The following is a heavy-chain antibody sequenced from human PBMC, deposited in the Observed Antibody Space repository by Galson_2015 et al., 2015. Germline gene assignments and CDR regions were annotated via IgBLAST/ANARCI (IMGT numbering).Heavy chain of an antibody. Sequence: SLRLSCAAPGFTFSSYSMNWVGQAPGKGREGVSYTSSSSSTIYYADSVKGRFTISRDNAKNSLYLQMNSLRDEDTAVYYCLIAAAGTLRLWFDPWGQGTLVTVSS. CDR2: TSSSSSTI. CDR3: LIAAAGTLRLWFDP. CDR1: GFTFSSYS. D-gene: IGHD6-13*01. J-gene: IGHJ5*02. V-gene: IGHV3-48*02.